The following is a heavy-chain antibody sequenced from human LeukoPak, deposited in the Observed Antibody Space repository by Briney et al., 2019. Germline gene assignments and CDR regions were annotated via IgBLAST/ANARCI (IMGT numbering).Heavy chain of an antibody. V-gene: IGHV1-2*02. CDR2: INSYSGGT. Sequence: ASVKVSCKASGYTFTSYYMHWVRQAPGQGPEWMGWINSYSGGTNYAQKFHGRVAMTRDTSISTAYMELSRLTSDDTAVYYCARRGYGSGSYEDYWGQGTLVTVSS. CDR3: ARRGYGSGSYEDY. D-gene: IGHD3-10*01. CDR1: GYTFTSYY. J-gene: IGHJ4*02.